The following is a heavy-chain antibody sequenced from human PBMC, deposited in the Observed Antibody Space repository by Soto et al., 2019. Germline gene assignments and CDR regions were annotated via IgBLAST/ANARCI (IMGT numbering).Heavy chain of an antibody. D-gene: IGHD2-15*01. V-gene: IGHV3-30*04. CDR2: ISYDGSNK. CDR3: AKEVYCSGGSCYSGMGHYYYYGMDV. CDR1: GFTFSSYA. J-gene: IGHJ6*02. Sequence: PGGSLRLSCAASGFTFSSYAMHWVRQAPGKGLEWVAVISYDGSNKYYADSVKGRFTISRDNSKNTLYLQMNSLRAGDTAVYYCAKEVYCSGGSCYSGMGHYYYYGMDVWGQGTTVTVSS.